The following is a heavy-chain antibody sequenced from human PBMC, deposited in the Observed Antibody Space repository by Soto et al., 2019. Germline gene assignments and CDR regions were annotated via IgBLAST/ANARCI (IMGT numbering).Heavy chain of an antibody. CDR2: IYYSGST. J-gene: IGHJ6*02. CDR3: ARAYDSSGYWKVFYYYYGMDV. D-gene: IGHD3-22*01. Sequence: KPSESLSLTCTVSGGSISSGDYYWSWSRQPPGKGLGWIGFIYYSGSTYHNPSINSRLTISVDTSKNQFSLKLSSVTASDTAVYYCARAYDSSGYWKVFYYYYGMDVWGQGTTVTVSS. CDR1: GGSISSGDYY. V-gene: IGHV4-30-4*01.